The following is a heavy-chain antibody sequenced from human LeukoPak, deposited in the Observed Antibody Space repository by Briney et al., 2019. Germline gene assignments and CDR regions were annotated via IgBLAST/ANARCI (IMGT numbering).Heavy chain of an antibody. CDR3: ARGYQQPGY. CDR1: GFTFSDDY. CDR2: ISGSGNTI. D-gene: IGHD6-13*01. Sequence: GGSLRLSCAASGFTFSDDYMSWIRQAPGKGLEWVSYISGSGNTINYADSVKGRFTISRDNAKNSLYLQMNSLRAEDTAVYSCARGYQQPGYWGQGTLVTVSS. V-gene: IGHV3-11*01. J-gene: IGHJ4*02.